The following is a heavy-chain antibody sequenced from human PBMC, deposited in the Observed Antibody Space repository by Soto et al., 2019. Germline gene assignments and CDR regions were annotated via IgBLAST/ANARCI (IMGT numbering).Heavy chain of an antibody. J-gene: IGHJ3*01. CDR1: GFTFSAFA. D-gene: IGHD1-20*01. Sequence: GGSLRLSCAASGFTFSAFAMSWVRQAPGKCLEWVSGIGGGYDDRHYADAVKGHFTISRDNSKNTLFLQINSLGAEDTATYYCVKDRMDHNSVWDPFDLWGQGXMVTVSS. V-gene: IGHV3-23*01. CDR2: IGGGYDDR. CDR3: VKDRMDHNSVWDPFDL.